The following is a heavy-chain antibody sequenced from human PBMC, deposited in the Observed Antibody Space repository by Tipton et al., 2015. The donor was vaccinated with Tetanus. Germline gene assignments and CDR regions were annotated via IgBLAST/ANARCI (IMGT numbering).Heavy chain of an antibody. D-gene: IGHD3-9*01. J-gene: IGHJ4*02. CDR1: GGSISSGGYY. CDR3: ARLGYDILTGYHYDS. CDR2: IYYSGSA. Sequence: GLVKPSQTLSLTCTVSGGSISSGGYYWSWIRQHPGKGLEWIGYIYYSGSAYYNPSLKSRVTISIDTSKNQFSLKLSSVTAADTAVYYCARLGYDILTGYHYDSWGQGTLVTVSS. V-gene: IGHV4-31*03.